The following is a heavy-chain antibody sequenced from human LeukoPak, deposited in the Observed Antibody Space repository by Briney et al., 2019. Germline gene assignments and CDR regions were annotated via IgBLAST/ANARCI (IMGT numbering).Heavy chain of an antibody. Sequence: GASVKVSCTPSGFTFSTSAVQWVRQARGQRLEWIGWIIVGSGATNYAQSLQGRFTITRDMSTNTAYMELSSLGSEDSAVYYCAAELYGVYTDCCTFHLWGQGTLVTVSS. CDR1: GFTFSTSA. CDR2: IIVGSGAT. CDR3: AAELYGVYTDCCTFHL. J-gene: IGHJ3*01. V-gene: IGHV1-58*01. D-gene: IGHD4-17*01.